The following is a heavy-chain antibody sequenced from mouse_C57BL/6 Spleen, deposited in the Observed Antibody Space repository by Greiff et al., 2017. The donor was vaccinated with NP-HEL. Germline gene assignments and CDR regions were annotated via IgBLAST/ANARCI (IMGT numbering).Heavy chain of an antibody. CDR3: ARGDGSSPLDY. CDR1: GYTFTDYY. CDR2: INPYNGGT. Sequence: EVQLQQSGPVLVKPGASVKMSCKASGYTFTDYYMNWVKQSHGKSLEWIGVINPYNGGTSYNQKFKGKATLTVDKSSSTAYMELNSLTSEDSAVYYCARGDGSSPLDYWGQGTTLTVSS. J-gene: IGHJ2*01. V-gene: IGHV1-19*01. D-gene: IGHD1-1*01.